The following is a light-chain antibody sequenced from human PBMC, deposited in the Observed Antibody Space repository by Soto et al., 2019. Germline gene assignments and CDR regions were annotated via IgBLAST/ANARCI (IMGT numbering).Light chain of an antibody. CDR2: DAS. CDR3: QQYNSFSGT. Sequence: DIQMTQSPSSVSASVGDRVTITCRASQGISSWLAWYQQKPGKAPKLLIYDASSLESGVPSRFTGSASEREFTLSISSLQPDDFATYYCQQYNSFSGTFGGGTKVDIK. J-gene: IGKJ4*01. V-gene: IGKV1-12*01. CDR1: QGISSW.